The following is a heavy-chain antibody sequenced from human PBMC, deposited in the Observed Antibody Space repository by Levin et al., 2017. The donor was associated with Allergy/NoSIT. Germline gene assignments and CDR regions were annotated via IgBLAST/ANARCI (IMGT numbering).Heavy chain of an antibody. D-gene: IGHD3-10*01. CDR1: GYSFTGYY. Sequence: ASVKVSCMASGYSFTGYYMHWVRQAPGQGLEWMGWINPNSGGTDYAQKFQGRVTMTRDTSITTAYMELSRLRSDDTAVYYCARGGGSGSYGGYFNHWGQGTLVAVSS. CDR2: INPNSGGT. J-gene: IGHJ4*02. CDR3: ARGGGSGSYGGYFNH. V-gene: IGHV1-2*02.